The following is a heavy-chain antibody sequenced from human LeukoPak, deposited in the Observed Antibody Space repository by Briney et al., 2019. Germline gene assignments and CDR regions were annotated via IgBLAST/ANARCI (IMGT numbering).Heavy chain of an antibody. V-gene: IGHV1-18*01. J-gene: IGHJ4*02. CDR2: ISAYNGNT. Sequence: ASVKVSCKASGYTFTSYGIRWVRQAPGQGLEWMGWISAYNGNTNYAQKLQGRVTMTTDTSTSTAYMELRSLRSDDTAVYYCARDDSGDYVWGSNRRQFDYWGQGTVVTDSS. D-gene: IGHD3-16*02. CDR1: GYTFTSYG. CDR3: ARDDSGDYVWGSNRRQFDY.